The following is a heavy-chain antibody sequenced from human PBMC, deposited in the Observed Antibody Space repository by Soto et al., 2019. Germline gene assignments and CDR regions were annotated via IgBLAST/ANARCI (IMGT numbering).Heavy chain of an antibody. D-gene: IGHD2-15*01. J-gene: IGHJ4*02. Sequence: SGPTLVNPTHTLTQTCTFSGFSLSTSGMRVSWIRQPPGKALEWLARIDWDDDKFYNTSLKTRLTISKDSSKNQVVLTMTNMDHVDTDTYYCARMFHCSGRPCPLDYWGQGDGVTVYS. V-gene: IGHV2-70*04. CDR2: IDWDDDK. CDR3: ARMFHCSGRPCPLDY. CDR1: GFSLSTSGMR.